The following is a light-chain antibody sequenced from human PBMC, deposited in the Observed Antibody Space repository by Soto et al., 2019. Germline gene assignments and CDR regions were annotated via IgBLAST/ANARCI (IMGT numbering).Light chain of an antibody. CDR1: SSDVGGYNY. CDR3: CSYTTSSTLYV. Sequence: QSALTQPASVSGSPGQSITISCTGTSSDVGGYNYVSWYQQHPGKAPKLMIYDVSNRPSGVSNRFSGSKSGNTASLTTSGVQAEDDAADYYCSYTTSSTLYVFGTGTKLTVL. J-gene: IGLJ1*01. CDR2: DVS. V-gene: IGLV2-14*03.